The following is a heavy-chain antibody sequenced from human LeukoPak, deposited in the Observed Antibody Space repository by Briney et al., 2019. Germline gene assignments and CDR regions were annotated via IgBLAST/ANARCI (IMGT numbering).Heavy chain of an antibody. CDR2: IYYTGST. J-gene: IGHJ4*02. D-gene: IGHD1-20*01. Sequence: SETLSLICSGSGLPIRNYYWTWIRQPPGKGLEWIGYIYYTGSTNYNPSLKSRVTISLDTSKNQFSLKLRSVTAADTAVYYCARDITGECDYWGQGTLVTVSS. CDR3: ARDITGECDY. V-gene: IGHV4-59*01. CDR1: GLPIRNYY.